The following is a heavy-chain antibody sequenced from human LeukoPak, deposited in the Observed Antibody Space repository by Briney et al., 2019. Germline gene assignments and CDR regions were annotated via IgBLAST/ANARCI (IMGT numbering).Heavy chain of an antibody. CDR3: ARSGVPGAMTWFDP. V-gene: IGHV5-51*01. CDR1: GYSFTTYW. J-gene: IGHJ5*02. D-gene: IGHD2-2*01. CDR2: IFPGDSDT. Sequence: GESLKISCKGSGYSFTTYWIGWVRQMPGKGLKWMGIIFPGDSDTRYSPSFQGQVTISADKSISTAYLQWRSLKASDTAMYYCARSGVPGAMTWFDPWGQGTLVTVSS.